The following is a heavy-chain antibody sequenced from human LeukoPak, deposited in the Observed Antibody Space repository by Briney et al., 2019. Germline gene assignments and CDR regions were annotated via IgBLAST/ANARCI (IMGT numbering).Heavy chain of an antibody. J-gene: IGHJ1*01. V-gene: IGHV3-66*01. CDR2: IYSGGST. D-gene: IGHD3-3*01. CDR3: ARDRSGYFQN. Sequence: GGSLGLSCAASRFTVSSNYMSWVRQAPGKGLEWVSVIYSGGSTYYADSVQRRFTIYRDNSKNTLYLQMNRLRAEDTAVYYCARDRSGYFQNWGEGTLVTVSS. CDR1: RFTVSSNY.